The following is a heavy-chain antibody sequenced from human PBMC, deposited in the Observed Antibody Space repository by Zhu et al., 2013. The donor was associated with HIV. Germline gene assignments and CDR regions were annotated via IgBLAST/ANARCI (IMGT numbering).Heavy chain of an antibody. CDR1: GYTFTSYD. Sequence: QVQLVQSGAEVKKPGASVKVSCKASGYTFTSYDINWVRQATGQGLEWMGWMNPNSGNTGYAQKFQGRVTMTRNTSISTAYMELSSLRSEDTAVYYCARDPDAAFDPVGVPAALKRIDYWGQGTLVTVSS. J-gene: IGHJ4*02. D-gene: IGHD2-15*01. CDR2: MNPNSGNT. V-gene: IGHV1-8*01. CDR3: ARDPDAAFDPVGVPAALKRIDY.